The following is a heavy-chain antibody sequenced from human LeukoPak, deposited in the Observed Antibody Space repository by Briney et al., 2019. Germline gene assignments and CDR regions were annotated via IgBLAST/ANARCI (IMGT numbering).Heavy chain of an antibody. CDR2: IYYSGST. J-gene: IGHJ3*02. Sequence: PSETLSLTCTVSGGSISSYYWSWIRQPPGKGLEWIGYIYYSGSTNYNPSLKSRVTISVDTSKNQFSLKLSSVTAADTAVYYCAREGGYCSSTSCYSWDAFDIWGQGTMVTVSS. D-gene: IGHD2-2*03. CDR1: GGSISSYY. CDR3: AREGGYCSSTSCYSWDAFDI. V-gene: IGHV4-59*01.